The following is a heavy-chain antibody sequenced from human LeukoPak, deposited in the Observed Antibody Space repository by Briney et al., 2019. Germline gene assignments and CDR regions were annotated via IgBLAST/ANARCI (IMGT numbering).Heavy chain of an antibody. V-gene: IGHV4-59*08. CDR3: AGSDALAVAGFDY. D-gene: IGHD6-19*01. J-gene: IGHJ4*02. CDR2: IYYSGST. Sequence: PSETLSLTCTVSGGSTSSYYWSWIRQPPGKGLEWIGYIYYSGSTNYNPSLKSRVTISVDTSKNQFSLKLSSVTAADTAVYYCAGSDALAVAGFDYWGQGTLVTVSS. CDR1: GGSTSSYY.